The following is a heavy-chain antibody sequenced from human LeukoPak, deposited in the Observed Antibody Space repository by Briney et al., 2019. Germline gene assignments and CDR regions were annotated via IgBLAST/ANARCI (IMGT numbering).Heavy chain of an antibody. V-gene: IGHV1-2*02. CDR1: GYTFTGYY. CDR3: ARDYYDILTGYLTQTKAYYMDV. Sequence: ASVKVSCKASGYTFTGYYMHWVRQAPGQGLEWMGWINPNSGGTNYAQKFQGRVTMTRDTSISTAYMELSRLRSDDTAVYYCARDYYDILTGYLTQTKAYYMDVWGKGTTVAVSS. J-gene: IGHJ6*03. CDR2: INPNSGGT. D-gene: IGHD3-9*01.